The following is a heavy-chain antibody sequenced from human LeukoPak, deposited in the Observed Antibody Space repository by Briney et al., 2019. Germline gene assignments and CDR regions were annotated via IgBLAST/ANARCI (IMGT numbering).Heavy chain of an antibody. CDR1: GYTFTGYY. Sequence: ASVKVSCKASGYTFTGYYMHWVRQAPGQGLEWMGWINPNSGGTNYAQKFQGRVTMTRDTSISTAYMELSRLRSDGTAVYYCARVRVTSPLAPFDYWGQGTLVTVSS. V-gene: IGHV1-2*02. CDR2: INPNSGGT. D-gene: IGHD1-14*01. CDR3: ARVRVTSPLAPFDY. J-gene: IGHJ4*02.